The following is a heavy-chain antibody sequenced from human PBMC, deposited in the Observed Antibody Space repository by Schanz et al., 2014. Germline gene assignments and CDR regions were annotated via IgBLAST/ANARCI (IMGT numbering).Heavy chain of an antibody. CDR2: MSYDGSIK. D-gene: IGHD2-2*01. J-gene: IGHJ4*02. CDR3: AKDSTHIDIVLVPTAIDY. V-gene: IGHV3-30*18. Sequence: QVQLLESGGGLVQPGGSLRLSCAASGFTFSSYGMHWVRQAPGKGLEWVAAMSYDGSIKYYGDSVKGRFTISRDNSKNTLYLHMNTLRSEDTAVYYCAKDSTHIDIVLVPTAIDYWGQGTLVTGSS. CDR1: GFTFSSYG.